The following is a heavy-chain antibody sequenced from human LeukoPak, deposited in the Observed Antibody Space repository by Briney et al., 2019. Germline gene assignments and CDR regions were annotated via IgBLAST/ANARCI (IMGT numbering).Heavy chain of an antibody. D-gene: IGHD3-16*02. Sequence: GASVKVSCKVSGCSLSELSMHWVRQAPGKGLEWLGGFDPEDGETIYAQKFQGRVTMTRDTSITTAYMELSSLRSDDTAVYYCARVGPHWFDDYIWGTFRYNGFDYWGQGTLVTVSS. CDR2: FDPEDGET. CDR3: ARVGPHWFDDYIWGTFRYNGFDY. V-gene: IGHV1-24*01. CDR1: GCSLSELS. J-gene: IGHJ4*02.